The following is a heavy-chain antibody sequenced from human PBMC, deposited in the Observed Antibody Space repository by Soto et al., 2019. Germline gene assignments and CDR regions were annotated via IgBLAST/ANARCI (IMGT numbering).Heavy chain of an antibody. Sequence: GSLRLSCSDSVCIISNRYMGWVRQTPGKGLEWLGRIRNRNSSYSTKYAESVRGNFTIYRDSPNHILYTHTSRMKTEDTAVYYCGTIYMVETFDTRGQGTLVIVSS. CDR2: IRNRNSSYST. J-gene: IGHJ5*02. D-gene: IGHD3-10*01. V-gene: IGHV3-72*01. CDR1: VCIISNRY. CDR3: GTIYMVETFDT.